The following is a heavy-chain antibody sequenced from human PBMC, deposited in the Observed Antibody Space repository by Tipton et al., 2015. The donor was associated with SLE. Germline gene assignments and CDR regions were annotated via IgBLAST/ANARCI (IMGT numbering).Heavy chain of an antibody. CDR3: ARDLYRSPGVFDY. J-gene: IGHJ4*02. CDR1: GGSISSGGYY. D-gene: IGHD6-13*01. CDR2: IYYSGST. Sequence: TLSLTCTVSGGSISSGGYYLSWIRQHPGKGLEWIGYIYYSGSTYYNPTLKSRVTISVDTSKNQFSLKLSSVTAADTAVYYCARDLYRSPGVFDYWGQGTLVTVSS. V-gene: IGHV4-31*03.